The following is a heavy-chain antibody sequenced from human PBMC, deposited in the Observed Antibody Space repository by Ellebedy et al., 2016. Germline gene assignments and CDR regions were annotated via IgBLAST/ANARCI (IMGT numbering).Heavy chain of an antibody. D-gene: IGHD1-26*01. CDR2: IYQSGST. J-gene: IGHJ2*01. CDR3: ARHVKVLRGTPHYYFDL. CDR1: GYSISSGHY. Sequence: SETLSLTXTVSGYSISSGHYWGWIRQPPGKGLEWIGSIYQSGSTYYNPSLQSRVTISVDTSKNHFSLKLSSVTPADTAEYHCARHVKVLRGTPHYYFDLWGPGTLVTVSS. V-gene: IGHV4-38-2*02.